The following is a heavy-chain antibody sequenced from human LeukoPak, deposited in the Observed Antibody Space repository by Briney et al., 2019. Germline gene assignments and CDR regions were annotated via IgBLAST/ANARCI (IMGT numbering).Heavy chain of an antibody. CDR3: ARDKSYCTSISCYYNWFDP. Sequence: PSETLSLTCTVSGDSISSGSYYWSWIRQPAGKRLEWIGRIYTSGRTNYNPSLKSRVTISVDTSKNQFSLKLSSVTAADTAVYYCARDKSYCTSISCYYNWFDPWGQGTRVTVSS. D-gene: IGHD2-2*01. CDR1: GDSISSGSYY. J-gene: IGHJ5*02. CDR2: IYTSGRT. V-gene: IGHV4-61*02.